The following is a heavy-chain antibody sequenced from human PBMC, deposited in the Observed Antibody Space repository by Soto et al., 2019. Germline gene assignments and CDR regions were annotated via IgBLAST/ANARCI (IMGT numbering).Heavy chain of an antibody. V-gene: IGHV1-18*01. CDR2: ISAYNGNT. J-gene: IGHJ5*02. CDR1: GYTFTSYG. CDR3: ARDRLLWFGEYRTHNWFDP. Sequence: RASVKVSCKASGYTFTSYGISWVRQAPGQGLEWMGWISAYNGNTNYAQKLQGRVTMTTDTSTSTAYMELRSLRSDDTAVYYCARDRLLWFGEYRTHNWFDPWGQGTLVTVSS. D-gene: IGHD3-10*01.